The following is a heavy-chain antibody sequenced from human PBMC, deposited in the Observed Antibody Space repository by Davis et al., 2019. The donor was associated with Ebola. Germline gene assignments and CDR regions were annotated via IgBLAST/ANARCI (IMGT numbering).Heavy chain of an antibody. CDR1: GFTFDDYA. V-gene: IGHV3-7*03. D-gene: IGHD5-18*01. Sequence: GESLKISCAASGFTFDDYAMHWVRPAPGKGLEWVANIKQDVSEKYYVDSVKGRFTISRDNAKNSLYLQMNSLKAEDTAVYYCARRRGYSYGSYYFDYWGQGTLVTVSS. CDR3: ARRRGYSYGSYYFDY. J-gene: IGHJ4*02. CDR2: IKQDVSEK.